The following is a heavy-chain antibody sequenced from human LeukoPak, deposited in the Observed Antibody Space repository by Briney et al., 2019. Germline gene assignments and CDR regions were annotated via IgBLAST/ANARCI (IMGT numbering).Heavy chain of an antibody. Sequence: PSETLSLTCAVSGGSISSSNWWSWVRQPPGEGLEWIGEIYHSGSTNYNPSLKSRVTISVDKSKNQFSLKLSSVTAADTAVYYCARAAPDWLQVNWFDPWGQGTLVTVSS. CDR2: IYHSGST. CDR3: ARAAPDWLQVNWFDP. V-gene: IGHV4-4*02. CDR1: GGSISSSNW. J-gene: IGHJ5*02. D-gene: IGHD3-9*01.